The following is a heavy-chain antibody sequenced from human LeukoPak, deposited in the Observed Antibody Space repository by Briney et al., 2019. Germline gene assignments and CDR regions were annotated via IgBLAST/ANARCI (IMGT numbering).Heavy chain of an antibody. J-gene: IGHJ4*02. Sequence: PGGSLRLSCAAPGFTFSSYGMHWVRQAPGKGLEWVAVIWYDGSNKYYADSVKGRFTISRDNSKNTLYLQMNSLRAEDTAVYYCARDSRYYFDYWGQGTLVTVSS. CDR3: ARDSRYYFDY. CDR1: GFTFSSYG. D-gene: IGHD6-13*01. V-gene: IGHV3-33*01. CDR2: IWYDGSNK.